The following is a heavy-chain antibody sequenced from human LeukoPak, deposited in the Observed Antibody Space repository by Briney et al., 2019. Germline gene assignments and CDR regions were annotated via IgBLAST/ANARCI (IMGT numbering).Heavy chain of an antibody. Sequence: GESLKISCKGSGYSFTGYWISWVRQMPGKGLEWMGRIDPSDSYTNYSPSFQGHVTISADKSISTAYLQWSSLKASDTAMYYCARHGANYGDYGWFDPWGQGTLVTVSS. CDR3: ARHGANYGDYGWFDP. D-gene: IGHD4-17*01. V-gene: IGHV5-10-1*01. CDR2: IDPSDSYT. CDR1: GYSFTGYW. J-gene: IGHJ5*02.